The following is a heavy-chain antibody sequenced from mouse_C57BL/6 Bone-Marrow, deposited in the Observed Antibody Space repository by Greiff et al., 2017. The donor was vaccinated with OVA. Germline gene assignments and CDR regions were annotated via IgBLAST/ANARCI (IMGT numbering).Heavy chain of an antibody. CDR3: ARYSNYGRVYAMDY. J-gene: IGHJ4*01. Sequence: VHLVESGPGLVQPSQSLSITCTVSGFSLTSYGVHWVRQSPGKGLEWLGVIWSGGSTDYNAAFISRLSISKDNSKSQVFFKMNSLQADDTAIYYCARYSNYGRVYAMDYWGQGTSVTVSS. V-gene: IGHV2-2*01. CDR1: GFSLTSYG. CDR2: IWSGGST. D-gene: IGHD2-5*01.